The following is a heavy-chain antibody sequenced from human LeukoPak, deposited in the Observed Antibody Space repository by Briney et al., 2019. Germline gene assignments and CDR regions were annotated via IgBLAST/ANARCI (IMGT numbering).Heavy chain of an antibody. V-gene: IGHV3-30*02. Sequence: GGSLRLSCAASGFTFSSYGMHWVRQAPGKGLEWVAFIRYDGSNKYYADSVKGRFTISRDNSKNTLYLQMDSLRAEDTAVYYCARAGEGAPDYWGQGTLVTVSS. J-gene: IGHJ4*02. D-gene: IGHD3-10*01. CDR1: GFTFSSYG. CDR3: ARAGEGAPDY. CDR2: IRYDGSNK.